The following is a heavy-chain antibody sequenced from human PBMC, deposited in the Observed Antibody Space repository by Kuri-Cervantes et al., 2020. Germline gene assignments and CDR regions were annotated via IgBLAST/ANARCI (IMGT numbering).Heavy chain of an antibody. Sequence: SLRLSCAASGFTFDDYAMHWVRQAPGKGLEWVSGISWNSGSIGYADSVKGRFTISRDNAKNSLYLQMNSLRAEDTAVYYCAREKTKWASTIVYYFDYWGQGTLVTVSS. V-gene: IGHV3-9*01. CDR2: ISWNSGSI. D-gene: IGHD5/OR15-5a*01. CDR1: GFTFDDYA. CDR3: AREKTKWASTIVYYFDY. J-gene: IGHJ4*02.